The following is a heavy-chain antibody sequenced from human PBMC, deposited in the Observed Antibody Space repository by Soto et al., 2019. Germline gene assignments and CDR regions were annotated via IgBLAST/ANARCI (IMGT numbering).Heavy chain of an antibody. CDR3: ARDVWELLRGFDP. J-gene: IGHJ5*02. D-gene: IGHD1-26*01. V-gene: IGHV3-23*01. CDR1: GFTFSHYA. Sequence: EVQLLESGGGLVQPGGSLRLSCAGSGFTFSHYAMSWVRQAPGKGLEWVSAISGSGNSTNYADSVKGRFTISRDNSKNTVYLQMNSLRAEDTAVYYCARDVWELLRGFDPWGQGTLVTVSS. CDR2: ISGSGNST.